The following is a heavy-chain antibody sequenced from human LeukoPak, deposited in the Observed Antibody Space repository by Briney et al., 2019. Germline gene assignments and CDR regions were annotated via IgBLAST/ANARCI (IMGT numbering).Heavy chain of an antibody. D-gene: IGHD1-26*01. CDR3: ASGSYHEH. CDR2: MSYDGSYK. CDR1: GFTFSTSA. V-gene: IGHV3-30*15. Sequence: GGSLRLSCAASGFTFSTSAMHRVRQAPGKGLEWVAVMSYDGSYKHYADSVKGRFTISRDNSRNTLSLQMSSLRAEDTAVYYCASGSYHEHWGQGTLVTASS. J-gene: IGHJ4*02.